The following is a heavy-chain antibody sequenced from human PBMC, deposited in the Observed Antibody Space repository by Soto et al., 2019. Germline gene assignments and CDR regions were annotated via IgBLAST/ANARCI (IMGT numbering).Heavy chain of an antibody. Sequence: GGSLSLSCVASELTFNRRWMSWVRQAPGKGLEWVANIKEDGSRQHYVDSVEGRFTISRDNAKNSLFLQMNSLRAEDTAVYYCARDYYGWGSHDNWGQGTLVTVSS. CDR1: ELTFNRRW. CDR2: IKEDGSRQ. D-gene: IGHD3-10*01. CDR3: ARDYYGWGSHDN. J-gene: IGHJ4*02. V-gene: IGHV3-7*03.